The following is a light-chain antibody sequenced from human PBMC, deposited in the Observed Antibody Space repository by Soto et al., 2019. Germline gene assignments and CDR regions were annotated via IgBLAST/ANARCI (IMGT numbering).Light chain of an antibody. V-gene: IGLV2-14*01. CDR2: EVS. J-gene: IGLJ2*01. Sequence: QSVLTQPASVSGSPGQSITISCTGTSRDVGGYNYVSWYQQHPGKAPKLMIYEVSNRPSGVSNRFSGSKSGNTASLTISGLHAEDEADYYCSSYTSSSTPVVFGGGTKLAVL. CDR3: SSYTSSSTPVV. CDR1: SRDVGGYNY.